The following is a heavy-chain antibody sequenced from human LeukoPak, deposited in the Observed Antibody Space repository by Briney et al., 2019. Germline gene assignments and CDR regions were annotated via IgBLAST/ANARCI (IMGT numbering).Heavy chain of an antibody. CDR1: GLSFSSYS. V-gene: IGHV3-21*01. CDR2: ISSTSAHI. Sequence: PGGSLRLSCAASGLSFSSYSMNWVRQAPGKGLEWVSSISSTSAHIFYADPVKGRFSISRDNAKNSLYLQMNSLRVEDTAVYYCTSRYCTTTNCYSFDIWGQGTMVTVSS. CDR3: TSRYCTTTNCYSFDI. J-gene: IGHJ3*02. D-gene: IGHD2-2*01.